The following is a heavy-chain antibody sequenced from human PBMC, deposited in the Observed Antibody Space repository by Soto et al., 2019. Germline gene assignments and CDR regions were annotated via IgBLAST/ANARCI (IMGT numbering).Heavy chain of an antibody. D-gene: IGHD5-12*01. J-gene: IGHJ4*02. V-gene: IGHV3-30*18. Sequence: QVQLVESGGGVVQPGRSLRLSCAASGFTFSTYGMHWVRQAPGKGLEWVAVISYDGSNKYYGDSGKGRFTISRDSSKNTLYLQMDSLTAEDTAVYYCAKACDREVDVVATTPFDYWGQGTLVTVSS. CDR1: GFTFSTYG. CDR3: AKACDREVDVVATTPFDY. CDR2: ISYDGSNK.